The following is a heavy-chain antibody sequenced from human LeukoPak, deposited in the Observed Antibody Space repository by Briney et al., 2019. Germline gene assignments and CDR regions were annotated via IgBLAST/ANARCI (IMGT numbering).Heavy chain of an antibody. V-gene: IGHV3-33*01. CDR3: ARDIVPSGSGAFDI. Sequence: GGSLRLSCAVSGFTLSDYGIHWVRQAPGKGLEWVTIISSDGSIKYADSVKGRFTVSRDSSKNTVYLQMNSLRAEDTAVYYCARDIVPSGSGAFDIGGQGTMVTVSS. CDR2: ISSDGSIK. CDR1: GFTLSDYG. D-gene: IGHD3-10*01. J-gene: IGHJ3*02.